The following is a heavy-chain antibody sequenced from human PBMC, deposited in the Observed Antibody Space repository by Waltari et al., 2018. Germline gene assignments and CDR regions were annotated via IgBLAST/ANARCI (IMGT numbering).Heavy chain of an antibody. CDR3: ARDLRISYYDFWSGYSGNDAFDI. V-gene: IGHV4-39*07. J-gene: IGHJ3*02. CDR2: IYYSGST. CDR1: GGSISSSSYY. Sequence: QLQLQESGPGLVKPSETLSLTCTVSGGSISSSSYYWGWIRQPPGKGLEWIGSIYYSGSTYYNPSLKSRVTISVDTSKNQFSLKLSSVTAADTAVYYCARDLRISYYDFWSGYSGNDAFDIWGQGTMVTVSS. D-gene: IGHD3-3*01.